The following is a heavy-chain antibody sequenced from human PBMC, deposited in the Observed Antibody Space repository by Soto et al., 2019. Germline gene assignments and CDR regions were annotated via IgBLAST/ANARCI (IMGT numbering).Heavy chain of an antibody. Sequence: EVQLLESGGGLVQPGGSLRLSCAASGFTFSSYAMSWVRQAPGKGLEWVSAISGSGGSTYYADSVKGRFTISRDNSKNTLYLQMNSLRAEDTAVYYCAKDPQRYNWNDVGWFDPWGQGTLVTVSS. D-gene: IGHD1-1*01. CDR3: AKDPQRYNWNDVGWFDP. V-gene: IGHV3-23*01. CDR1: GFTFSSYA. J-gene: IGHJ5*02. CDR2: ISGSGGST.